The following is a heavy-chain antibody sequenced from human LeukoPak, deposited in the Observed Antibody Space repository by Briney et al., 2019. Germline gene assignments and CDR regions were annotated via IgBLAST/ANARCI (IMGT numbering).Heavy chain of an antibody. CDR3: ARHQSVAARPDYFDY. CDR1: GGSISSYY. J-gene: IGHJ4*02. D-gene: IGHD6-6*01. V-gene: IGHV4-59*08. Sequence: SETLSLTCTVSGGSISSYYWSWIRQPPGKGLEWIAYISDIGSINYNPSLKSRVTISLDTSKNQFSLKLSSVTAADTAVYYCARHQSVAARPDYFDYWGQGTLVTVSS. CDR2: ISDIGSI.